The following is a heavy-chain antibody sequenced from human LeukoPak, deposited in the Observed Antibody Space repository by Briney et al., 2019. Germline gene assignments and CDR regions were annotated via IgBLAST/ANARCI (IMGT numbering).Heavy chain of an antibody. Sequence: SETLSLTCTVSGGSISSYYWSWIRQPPGKGLEWIGYIYYSGSTNYNPSLKSRVTISVDTSKNQFSLELSSVTAADTAVYYCARYYDSSEIFDYWGQGTLVTVS. CDR1: GGSISSYY. D-gene: IGHD3-22*01. CDR3: ARYYDSSEIFDY. V-gene: IGHV4-59*01. CDR2: IYYSGST. J-gene: IGHJ4*02.